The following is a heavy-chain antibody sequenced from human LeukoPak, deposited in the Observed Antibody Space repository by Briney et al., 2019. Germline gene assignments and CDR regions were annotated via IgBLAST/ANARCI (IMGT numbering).Heavy chain of an antibody. Sequence: SETLSLTCSVSGGSINSGYWSWIRQPPGKGLEWIGLLYPSGSTNYNPSLKSRVTISVDTSKNQFSLKLSSVTAADTTVYYCARHGEYYSGSGSLRGFDPWGQGTLVTVSS. CDR1: GGSINSGY. J-gene: IGHJ5*02. D-gene: IGHD3-10*01. V-gene: IGHV4-4*08. CDR2: LYPSGST. CDR3: ARHGEYYSGSGSLRGFDP.